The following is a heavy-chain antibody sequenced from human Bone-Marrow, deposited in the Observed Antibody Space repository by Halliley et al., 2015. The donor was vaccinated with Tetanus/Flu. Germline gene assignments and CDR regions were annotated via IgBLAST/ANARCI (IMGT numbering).Heavy chain of an antibody. V-gene: IGHV3-23*01. Sequence: ISGSGGSTYSADSVEGRFTISRDNSKSTLYLQMNSLRAEDTAVYYCAKRYYSDSSGYLGSIDYWGQGTLVTVSS. J-gene: IGHJ4*02. CDR3: AKRYYSDSSGYLGSIDY. D-gene: IGHD3-22*01. CDR2: ISGSGGST.